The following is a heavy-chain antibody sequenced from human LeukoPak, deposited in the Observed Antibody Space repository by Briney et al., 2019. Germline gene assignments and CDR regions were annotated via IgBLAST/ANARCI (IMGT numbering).Heavy chain of an antibody. D-gene: IGHD1-26*01. V-gene: IGHV3-23*01. J-gene: IGHJ4*02. Sequence: GGSLRLSCLTSGFTFSTNAMSWVRQARGKGLEWISGISGSGASTYYADSVTGRFTISRDNSRNTLYLQMNSLRGDDTAVYYCAKDVGKWESLHFFDYWGQGTLVTVSS. CDR2: ISGSGAST. CDR1: GFTFSTNA. CDR3: AKDVGKWESLHFFDY.